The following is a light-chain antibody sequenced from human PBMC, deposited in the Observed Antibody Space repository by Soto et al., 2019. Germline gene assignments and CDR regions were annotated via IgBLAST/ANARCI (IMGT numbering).Light chain of an antibody. CDR1: QGVNTN. CDR2: GTS. Sequence: EVVMTQSPATLSVSPGERGTLSCRASQGVNTNLAWYQQKPGQAPRRLIYGTSSRATGIPARISGSGSGTEFTLTISSPQSEDFAVYYCQQYNNWPHTFGQGTKVDIK. V-gene: IGKV3-15*01. J-gene: IGKJ2*01. CDR3: QQYNNWPHT.